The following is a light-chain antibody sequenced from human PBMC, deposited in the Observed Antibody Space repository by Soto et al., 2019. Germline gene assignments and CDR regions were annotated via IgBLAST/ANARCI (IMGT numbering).Light chain of an antibody. V-gene: IGKV1-9*01. CDR2: AAS. CDR1: QGISSY. J-gene: IGKJ5*01. Sequence: IQLTHSPSFLSAHVRDRVSIRCRASQGISSYLAWYQQIPAKAPKLLIYAASTLQSGAPSTFCGSRSSAEYTLTIISLQPEDFATYYCQQLNSYPRITFGQGTRLEIK. CDR3: QQLNSYPRIT.